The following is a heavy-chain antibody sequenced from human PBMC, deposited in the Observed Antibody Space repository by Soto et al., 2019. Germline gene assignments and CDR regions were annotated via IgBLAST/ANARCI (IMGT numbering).Heavy chain of an antibody. J-gene: IGHJ6*02. CDR3: VRVDNYVTPTPQDV. D-gene: IGHD3-16*01. Sequence: QVQLVQSGDEVKKPGASVKVSCKASGYIFVNYGIAWVRQAPGQGLEWMGWISPYTGNTHSATKVQGRLTMTTDTSTSTAYMDLGRLTSDDTAVYYWVRVDNYVTPTPQDVWGQGTTVTVSS. CDR2: ISPYTGNT. CDR1: GYIFVNYG. V-gene: IGHV1-18*01.